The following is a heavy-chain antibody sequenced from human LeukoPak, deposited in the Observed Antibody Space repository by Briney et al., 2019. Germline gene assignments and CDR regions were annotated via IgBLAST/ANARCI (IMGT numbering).Heavy chain of an antibody. CDR3: ARRAGDYSHPYDY. CDR2: ISGSGSGT. V-gene: IGHV3-23*01. CDR1: GFTFSSYG. D-gene: IGHD3-22*01. J-gene: IGHJ4*02. Sequence: TGGSLRLSCAASGFTFSSYGMSWVRQAPGKGLEWVSGISGSGSGTYYADSVKGRFTISRDSSKNTLYLQMNSLRAEDTAVYYCARRAGDYSHPYDYWGQGTLVTVSS.